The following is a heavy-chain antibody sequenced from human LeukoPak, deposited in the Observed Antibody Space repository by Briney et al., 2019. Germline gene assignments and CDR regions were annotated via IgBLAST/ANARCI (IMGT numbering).Heavy chain of an antibody. CDR3: ARDRGYCTNGVCYTWFDP. CDR1: GGTFSSYA. J-gene: IGHJ5*02. D-gene: IGHD2-8*01. Sequence: SVKVSCKASGGTFSSYAISWVRQAPGQRLEWMGEIIPIFGTANYAQKFQGRVTITTDESTSTAYMELSSLRSEDTAVYYCARDRGYCTNGVCYTWFDPWGQGTLVTVSS. V-gene: IGHV1-69*05. CDR2: IIPIFGTA.